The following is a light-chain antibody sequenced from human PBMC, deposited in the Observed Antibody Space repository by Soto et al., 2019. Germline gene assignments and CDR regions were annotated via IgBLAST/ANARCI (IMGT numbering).Light chain of an antibody. V-gene: IGKV1-39*01. CDR2: GAS. Sequence: DIQMTQSPSSLSASVGDTVIITCRASQSISRFLNWYQQKPERAPKLLICGASTLQSGVPSRFIGSGSGTDFALTISSLQPEDFATYYCQQYNSYPWTFGQGTKVDIK. CDR1: QSISRF. J-gene: IGKJ1*01. CDR3: QQYNSYPWT.